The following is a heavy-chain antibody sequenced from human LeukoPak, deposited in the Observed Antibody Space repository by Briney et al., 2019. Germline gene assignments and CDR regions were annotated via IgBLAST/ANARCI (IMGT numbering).Heavy chain of an antibody. CDR3: ARGGEDYDFWSGYPAPGNWFDP. CDR1: GGSISSGGYS. CDR2: IYHSGST. Sequence: PSETLSLTCTVPGGSISSGGYSWSWIRQPPGKGLEWIGYIYHSGSTYYNPSLKSRVTISVDRSKNQFSLKLSSVTAADTAVYYCARGGEDYDFWSGYPAPGNWFDPWGQGTLVTVSS. J-gene: IGHJ5*02. V-gene: IGHV4-30-2*01. D-gene: IGHD3-3*01.